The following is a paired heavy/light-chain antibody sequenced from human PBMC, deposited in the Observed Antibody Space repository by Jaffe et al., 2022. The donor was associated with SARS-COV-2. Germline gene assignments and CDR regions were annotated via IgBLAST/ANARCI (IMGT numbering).Light chain of an antibody. J-gene: IGKJ1*01. CDR2: WAS. V-gene: IGKV4-1*01. Sequence: DIVMTQSPDSLAVSLGERATINCRSSQNILYSVNNRDSLAWYQQKPGQPPKLLFSWASAREYGVPDRFSGSGSGTDFSLTISSLQAEDVAVYYCQQYISVPRTFGQGTKVEIK. CDR3: QQYISVPRT. CDR1: QNILYSVNNRDS.
Heavy chain of an antibody. D-gene: IGHD3-3*02. J-gene: IGHJ5*02. Sequence: QVQLMQSGAGVQKPGASVRVSCRTSGYTFTSSGINWVRQAPGQGLEWMGWINPRNGDTRYARNLQGRMSLTMDTSTTTVHMDLTSLRSDDTAMYYCARDGSSSFYIAWGQGALVTVSS. CDR1: GYTFTSSG. CDR2: INPRNGDT. CDR3: ARDGSSSFYIA. V-gene: IGHV1-18*04.